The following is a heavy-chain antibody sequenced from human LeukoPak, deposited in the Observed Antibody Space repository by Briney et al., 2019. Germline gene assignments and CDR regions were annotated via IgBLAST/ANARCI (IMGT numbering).Heavy chain of an antibody. CDR1: GDTFINYD. Sequence: GASVKVSCKASGDTFINYDINWARQATGQGLEWIGWMNPKSGNTGYEQRFQGRVTITRDTSVNTAYMELSSLRSDDTAIYYCARDVATWEATDYWGQGTLVTVSS. CDR2: MNPKSGNT. V-gene: IGHV1-8*03. CDR3: ARDVATWEATDY. J-gene: IGHJ4*02. D-gene: IGHD1-26*01.